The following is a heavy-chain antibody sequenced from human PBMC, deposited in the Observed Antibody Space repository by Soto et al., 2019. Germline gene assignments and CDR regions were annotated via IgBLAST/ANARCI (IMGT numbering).Heavy chain of an antibody. Sequence: QVQLVESGGGVVQPGRSLRLSCAASGFTFSSYAMHWVRQAPGKGLEWVAVISYDGSNKYYADSVKGRFRISRDNSKNPLYLQMNSLRAEDTAVDYCARYLVVVVAAPPGCDGMDCGGQGTTVTVSS. J-gene: IGHJ6*02. CDR3: ARYLVVVVAAPPGCDGMDC. CDR2: ISYDGSNK. D-gene: IGHD2-15*01. CDR1: GFTFSSYA. V-gene: IGHV3-30-3*01.